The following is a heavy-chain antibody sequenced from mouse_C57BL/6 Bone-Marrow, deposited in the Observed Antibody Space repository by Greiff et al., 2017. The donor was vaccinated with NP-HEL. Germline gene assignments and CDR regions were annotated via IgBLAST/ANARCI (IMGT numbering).Heavy chain of an antibody. CDR2: IWGVGST. CDR3: ASYRNPWFAY. Sequence: QVQLQQSGPGLVAPSQSLSITCTVSGFSLTSYGVDWVRQSPGKGLEWLGVIWGVGSTNYNSSLESRLSISKDNTKSQVFIKMNRLQTDDTSMYYCASYRNPWFAYWGQGTLVTVSA. D-gene: IGHD2-1*01. CDR1: GFSLTSYG. V-gene: IGHV2-6*01. J-gene: IGHJ3*01.